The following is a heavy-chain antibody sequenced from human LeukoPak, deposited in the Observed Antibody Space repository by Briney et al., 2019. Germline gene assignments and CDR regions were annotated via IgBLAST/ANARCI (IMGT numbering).Heavy chain of an antibody. CDR3: ARGLGAFDI. Sequence: KPSETLSLTCTVSGGSISSYYCSWIRQPPGKGLEWIGYIYYSGSTNYNPSLKSRVTISVDTSKNQFSLKLSSVTAADTAVYYCARGLGAFDIWGQGTMVTVSS. J-gene: IGHJ3*02. V-gene: IGHV4-59*01. CDR1: GGSISSYY. CDR2: IYYSGST. D-gene: IGHD3-16*01.